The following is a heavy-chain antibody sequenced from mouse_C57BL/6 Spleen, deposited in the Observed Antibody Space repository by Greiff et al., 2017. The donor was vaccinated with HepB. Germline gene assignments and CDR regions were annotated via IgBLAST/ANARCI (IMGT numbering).Heavy chain of an antibody. CDR1: GYTFTSYW. J-gene: IGHJ2*01. D-gene: IGHD1-1*01. V-gene: IGHV1-52*01. CDR3: ARKGIHYYGFDY. Sequence: QVQLQQPGAELVRPGSSVKLSCKASGYTFTSYWMHWVKQRPIQGLEWIGNIDPSDSETHYNQKFKDKATLTVDKSSSTAYMQLSSLTSEDSAVYYCARKGIHYYGFDYWGQGTTLTVSS. CDR2: IDPSDSET.